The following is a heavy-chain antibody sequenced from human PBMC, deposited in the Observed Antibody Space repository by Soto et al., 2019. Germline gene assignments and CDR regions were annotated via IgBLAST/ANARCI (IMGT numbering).Heavy chain of an antibody. CDR2: IIPIFGTA. CDR1: GGTFSSYA. D-gene: IGHD3-10*01. Sequence: GASVKVSCKASGGTFSSYAISWVRQAPGQGLEWMGGIIPIFGTANYAQKFQGRVTITADKPTSTAYMELSSPRSEDTAVYYCARIDSHRGPYYGSGSKQYYYYGMDVWGQGTTVTVSS. J-gene: IGHJ6*02. CDR3: ARIDSHRGPYYGSGSKQYYYYGMDV. V-gene: IGHV1-69*06.